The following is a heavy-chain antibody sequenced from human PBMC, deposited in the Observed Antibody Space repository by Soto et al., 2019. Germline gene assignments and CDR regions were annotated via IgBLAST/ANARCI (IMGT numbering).Heavy chain of an antibody. CDR1: GFTFSSYG. Sequence: QVQLVESGGGVVQPGRSLRLSCAASGFTFSSYGMHWVRQAPGKGLEWVAVISYDGSNKYYADSVKGRFTISRDNSKNTLYLQMNSLRAEDTAVYYCAKDYVVAPGAADYWGQGTLVTVSS. V-gene: IGHV3-30*18. CDR3: AKDYVVAPGAADY. CDR2: ISYDGSNK. J-gene: IGHJ4*02. D-gene: IGHD5-12*01.